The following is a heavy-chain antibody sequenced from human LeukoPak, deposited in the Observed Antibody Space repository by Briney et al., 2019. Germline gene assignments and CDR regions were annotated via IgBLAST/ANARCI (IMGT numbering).Heavy chain of an antibody. CDR1: GYTFTSYG. J-gene: IGHJ3*02. V-gene: IGHV1-18*01. D-gene: IGHD2-2*01. CDR2: ISAYNGNT. CDR3: AREVVPAAMDAFDI. Sequence: ASVKVSCKASGYTFTSYGISWVRQAPGQGLEWMGWISAYNGNTNYAQKLQGRVAMTTDTSTSTAYMELRSLRSDDTAVYYCAREVVPAAMDAFDIWGQGTMVTVSS.